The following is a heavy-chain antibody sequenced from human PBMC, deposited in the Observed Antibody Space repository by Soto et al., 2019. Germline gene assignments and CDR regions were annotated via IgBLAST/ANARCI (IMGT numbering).Heavy chain of an antibody. CDR2: ISPYSGNT. CDR3: ARDWSYPSGGIGS. Sequence: QVQLVQSGDEVKKPGASVKVSCKTSGYSFTNYGISWVRQAPGQGLECMGWISPYSGNTNHAQKFQGRGTLTTDTSPSTAYMELRSLTPDGAAVYYCARDWSYPSGGIGSWGQGTLVTVSS. V-gene: IGHV1-18*01. J-gene: IGHJ4*02. D-gene: IGHD6-25*01. CDR1: GYSFTNYG.